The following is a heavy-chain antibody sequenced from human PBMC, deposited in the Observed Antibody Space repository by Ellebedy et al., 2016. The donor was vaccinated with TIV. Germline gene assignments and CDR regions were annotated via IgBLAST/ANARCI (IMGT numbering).Heavy chain of an antibody. CDR2: MNPNSGNR. Sequence: ASVKVSXXASGYTFTTYDINWVRQAPGQGLEWMGWMNPNSGNRGYIQKLQGRVIMTRNMSIRTAYMELSRLRPEDTAVYYCARDGGAGVDFWGQGTLVTVSS. D-gene: IGHD3-16*01. J-gene: IGHJ4*02. V-gene: IGHV1-8*02. CDR3: ARDGGAGVDF. CDR1: GYTFTTYD.